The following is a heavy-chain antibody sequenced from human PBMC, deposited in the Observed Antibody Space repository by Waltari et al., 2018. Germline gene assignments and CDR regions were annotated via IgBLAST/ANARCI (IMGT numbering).Heavy chain of an antibody. CDR2: IHYSGNT. CDR3: ARRVVTTGGVDY. J-gene: IGHJ4*02. Sequence: QLQLQESGPRLVRPSETLSLTCTVSGGSISSTTYYWAWIRQTPGKGLDWFGYIHYSGNTYYNPSLRSRVTISVDTSKNQFSLNLRSVTAADTAVYYCARRVVTTGGVDYWGQGTLVTVSS. CDR1: GGSISSTTYY. D-gene: IGHD2-21*02. V-gene: IGHV4-39*07.